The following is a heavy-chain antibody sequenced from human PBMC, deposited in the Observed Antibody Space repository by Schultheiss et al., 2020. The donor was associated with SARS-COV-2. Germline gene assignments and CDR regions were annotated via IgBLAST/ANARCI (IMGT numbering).Heavy chain of an antibody. CDR2: IYYSGST. CDR3: ARRPSGSAGTYRHYFDY. CDR1: GGSISSYY. V-gene: IGHV4-59*12. J-gene: IGHJ4*02. Sequence: SGPTLVKPTETLSLTCTVSGGSISSYYWSWIRQPPGKGLEWIGYIYYSGSTDYNPSLKSRVTISVDTSKNQFSLKLSSVTAADTAVYYCARRPSGSAGTYRHYFDYWGQGTLVTVSS. D-gene: IGHD6-13*01.